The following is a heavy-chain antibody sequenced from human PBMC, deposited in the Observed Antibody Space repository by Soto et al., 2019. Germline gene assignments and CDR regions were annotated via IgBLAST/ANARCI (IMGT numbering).Heavy chain of an antibody. D-gene: IGHD3-10*01. V-gene: IGHV4-59*08. Sequence: SETLSLTCTVSGGSISSYYWSWIRQPPGKGLEWIGYIYYSGSTNYNPSLKSRVTISIDTSKNQFSLKLNSVTAAATAVYYCGGMVRGVMRYDYWARGTLVTVSS. CDR2: IYYSGST. J-gene: IGHJ4*02. CDR3: GGMVRGVMRYDY. CDR1: GGSISSYY.